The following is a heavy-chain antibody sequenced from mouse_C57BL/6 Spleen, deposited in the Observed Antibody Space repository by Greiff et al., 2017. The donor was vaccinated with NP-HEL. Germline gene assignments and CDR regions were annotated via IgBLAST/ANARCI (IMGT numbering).Heavy chain of an antibody. Sequence: VQRVESGAELVRPGASVTLSCKASGYTFTDYEMHWVKQTPVHGLEWIGAIDPETGGTAYNQKFKGKAILTADKSSSTAYMELRSLTSEDSAVYYCTRSPYDYWGQGTTLTVSS. CDR1: GYTFTDYE. J-gene: IGHJ2*01. V-gene: IGHV1-15*01. CDR3: TRSPYDY. CDR2: IDPETGGT.